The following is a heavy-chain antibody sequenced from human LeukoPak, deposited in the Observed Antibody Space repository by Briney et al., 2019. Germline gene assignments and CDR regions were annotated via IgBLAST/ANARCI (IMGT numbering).Heavy chain of an antibody. Sequence: PGGSLRLSCAASGFTFSTYEFNWVRQAPGKGLEWLSYISSSGGTIYYADPEKGRFTISRDNAKNSLYLQMDSLRAEDTAIYYCARGARGYTYGRFDYWGQGTLVTVSS. D-gene: IGHD5-18*01. J-gene: IGHJ4*02. V-gene: IGHV3-48*03. CDR2: ISSSGGTI. CDR3: ARGARGYTYGRFDY. CDR1: GFTFSTYE.